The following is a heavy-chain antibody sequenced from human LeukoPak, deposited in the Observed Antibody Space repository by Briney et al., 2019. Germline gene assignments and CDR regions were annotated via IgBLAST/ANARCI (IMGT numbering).Heavy chain of an antibody. CDR2: ISNSGST. V-gene: IGHV4-31*03. CDR1: GGSINSGGYY. J-gene: IGHJ4*02. Sequence: SETLSLTCTVSGGSINSGGYYWSWIRQHPGKGLEWIGYISNSGSTYYHPSLRSRLSISVDTSKNQFSLRLSSVTAADTAVYYCARVPEYSNYVDDWGQGTLVIVSS. D-gene: IGHD4-11*01. CDR3: ARVPEYSNYVDD.